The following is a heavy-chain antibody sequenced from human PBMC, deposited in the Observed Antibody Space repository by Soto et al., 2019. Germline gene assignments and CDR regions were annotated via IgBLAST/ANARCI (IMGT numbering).Heavy chain of an antibody. V-gene: IGHV3-23*01. J-gene: IGHJ6*03. Sequence: GGSLRLSCAASGFTFSSYAMSWVRQAPGKGPEWVSTISDSGSTYYADSVKGRFTISRDISKNTLYVQMSSLRAEDTAVYYCAKGGEGYCSGTSCLYHMDAWGKGTTVTVSS. D-gene: IGHD2-15*01. CDR2: ISDSGST. CDR3: AKGGEGYCSGTSCLYHMDA. CDR1: GFTFSSYA.